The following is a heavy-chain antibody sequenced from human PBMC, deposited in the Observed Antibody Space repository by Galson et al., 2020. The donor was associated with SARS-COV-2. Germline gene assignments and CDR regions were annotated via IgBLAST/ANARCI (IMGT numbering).Heavy chain of an antibody. CDR3: AKDYYGSGSYMDV. D-gene: IGHD3-10*01. J-gene: IGHJ6*03. Sequence: SLKISCAASGFTFDDYAMHWVRQAPGKGLEWVSGISWNSGSIGYADSVKGRFTISRDNAKNSLYLQMNSLRAEDTALYYCAKDYYGSGSYMDVWGQGTTVTVSS. V-gene: IGHV3-9*01. CDR1: GFTFDDYA. CDR2: ISWNSGSI.